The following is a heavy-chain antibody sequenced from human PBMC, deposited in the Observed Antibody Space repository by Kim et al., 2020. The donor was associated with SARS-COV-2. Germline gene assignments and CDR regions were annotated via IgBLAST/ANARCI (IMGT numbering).Heavy chain of an antibody. CDR3: ARGSGRYYYGSGSYYNERPDAFDI. J-gene: IGHJ3*02. D-gene: IGHD3-10*01. CDR2: IIPIFGTA. V-gene: IGHV1-69*13. Sequence: SVKVSCKASGGTFSSYAISWVRQAPGQGLEWMGGIIPIFGTANYAQKFQGRVTITADESTSTAYMELSSLRSEDTAVYYCARGSGRYYYGSGSYYNERPDAFDIWGQGTMVTVSS. CDR1: GGTFSSYA.